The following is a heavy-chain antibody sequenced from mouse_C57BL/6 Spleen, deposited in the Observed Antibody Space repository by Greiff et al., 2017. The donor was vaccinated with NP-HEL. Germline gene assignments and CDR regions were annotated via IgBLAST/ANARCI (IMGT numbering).Heavy chain of an antibody. V-gene: IGHV1-64*01. CDR1: GYTFTSYW. J-gene: IGHJ4*01. D-gene: IGHD1-1*01. CDR2: IHPNSGST. CDR3: ARRGDYYGSRGGAMDY. Sequence: QVQLQQPGAELVKPGASVKLSCKASGYTFTSYWMHWVKQRPGQGLEWIGMIHPNSGSTNYNEKFKSKATLTVDKSSSTAYMQLSSLTSEDSAVYYCARRGDYYGSRGGAMDYWGQGTSVTVSS.